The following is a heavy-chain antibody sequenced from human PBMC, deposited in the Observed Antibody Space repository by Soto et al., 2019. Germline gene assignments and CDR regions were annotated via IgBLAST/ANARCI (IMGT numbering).Heavy chain of an antibody. D-gene: IGHD2-2*01. CDR3: AKGGAQLLHYNWFDP. V-gene: IGHV3-23*01. Sequence: EVQLLESGGGLVQPGGSLRLSCAASGFTFSSYAMSWVRQAPGKGLEWVSAISGSGGTTYYADSVKGRFTISRDNSKNTLYLQMNSLRAEDTAVYYCAKGGAQLLHYNWFDPWGQGTLVTVSS. CDR1: GFTFSSYA. J-gene: IGHJ5*02. CDR2: ISGSGGTT.